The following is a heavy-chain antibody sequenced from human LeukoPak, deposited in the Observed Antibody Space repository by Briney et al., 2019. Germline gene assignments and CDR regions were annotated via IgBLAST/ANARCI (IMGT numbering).Heavy chain of an antibody. CDR1: GGSISSYY. CDR3: ARENSGSYGEFDY. CDR2: IYTSGST. Sequence: WETLSLTCTVSGGSISSYYWSWIRQPAGKGLEWIGRIYTSGSTNYNASLKSRVSMSVDTSKNQFSLKLSSVTAGDAAVFYCARENSGSYGEFDYWGQGTLVTVSS. J-gene: IGHJ4*02. V-gene: IGHV4-4*07. D-gene: IGHD1-26*01.